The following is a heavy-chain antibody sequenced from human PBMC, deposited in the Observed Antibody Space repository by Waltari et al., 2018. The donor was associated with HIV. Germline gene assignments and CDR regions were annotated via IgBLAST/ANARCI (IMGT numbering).Heavy chain of an antibody. V-gene: IGHV3-74*01. CDR1: GFTLSSYW. J-gene: IGHJ4*02. D-gene: IGHD1-26*01. Sequence: EVRLVESGGGLVQPGGSLRLSCAASGFTLSSYWTHWVRQAPGKGLVWVSRINSDGSTTSYADSVKGRFTISRDNAKNTLYLQMNSLRAEDTAVYYCAKGGANPIDFWGQGTLVTVSS. CDR2: INSDGSTT. CDR3: AKGGANPIDF.